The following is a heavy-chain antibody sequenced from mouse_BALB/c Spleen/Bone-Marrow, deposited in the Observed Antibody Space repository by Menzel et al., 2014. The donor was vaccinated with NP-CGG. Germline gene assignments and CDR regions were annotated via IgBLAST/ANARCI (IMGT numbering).Heavy chain of an antibody. CDR1: GFTFTDYY. D-gene: IGHD2-1*01. CDR2: IRNKAKGYTT. V-gene: IGHV7-3*02. Sequence: DVKLQESGGGLVQPGGSLRLSCAPSGFTFTDYYVSWVRQPPGKALEWLGFIRNKAKGYTTEYSASVKGRFTIPRDNSQSILYLHKNSLRAEDSATYYCARDINYGNSWYFEGWGAGTTGTSSS. J-gene: IGHJ1*01. CDR3: ARDINYGNSWYFEG.